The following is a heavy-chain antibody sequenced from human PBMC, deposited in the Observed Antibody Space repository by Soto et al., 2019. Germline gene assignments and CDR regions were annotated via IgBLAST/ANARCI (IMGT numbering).Heavy chain of an antibody. Sequence: TLSLTCTVFGASLSSYSWNWIRQPAGKGLEWIGRIYVGGSTNYIPSLKGRVTMFLDTSKNHFSLNLDSVTAADTAVYFCARTGEDTSYGLDFWGQGTTVTVSS. J-gene: IGHJ6*02. V-gene: IGHV4-4*07. CDR2: IYVGGST. CDR3: ARTGEDTSYGLDF. CDR1: GASLSSYS. D-gene: IGHD2-15*01.